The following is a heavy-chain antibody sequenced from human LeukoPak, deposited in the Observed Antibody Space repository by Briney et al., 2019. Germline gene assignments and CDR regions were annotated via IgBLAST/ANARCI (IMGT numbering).Heavy chain of an antibody. Sequence: SVRVSCTASGFTSTNFAVQWVRQARGQRLEWIGWIIVGSGATKCAQDFQERVTITRDLSTSTLYMELRSLTSEDTAVYYCAADLSNPRMGASYLDSWGQGTLVTVSS. J-gene: IGHJ4*02. CDR2: IIVGSGAT. D-gene: IGHD3-16*01. CDR3: AADLSNPRMGASYLDS. CDR1: GFTSTNFA. V-gene: IGHV1-58*01.